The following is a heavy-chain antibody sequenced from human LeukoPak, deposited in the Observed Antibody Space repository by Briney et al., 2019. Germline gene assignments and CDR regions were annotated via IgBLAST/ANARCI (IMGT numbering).Heavy chain of an antibody. V-gene: IGHV3-23*01. CDR1: GFTLSNHP. CDR3: AKRDCSSGSCYFDY. D-gene: IGHD2-15*01. J-gene: IGHJ4*02. CDR2: LSDTGDST. Sequence: PGGSLRLSCAAPGFTLSNHPMYWVRQAPGKGLEWASSLSDTGDSTHYADSVKGRFTISRDSARSALYLQMNSLRAEDTAVYYCAKRDCSSGSCYFDYWGQGSQVTVSS.